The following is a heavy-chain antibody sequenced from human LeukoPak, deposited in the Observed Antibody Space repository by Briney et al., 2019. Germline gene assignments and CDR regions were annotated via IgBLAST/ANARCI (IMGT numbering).Heavy chain of an antibody. CDR2: IDTAGDT. CDR3: TRIGHSDIFDY. V-gene: IGHV3-13*01. D-gene: IGHD2-21*02. CDR1: GFTFSSYD. J-gene: IGHJ4*02. Sequence: GGSLRLSCAASGFTFSSYDMHWVRQATGKGLEWVSAIDTAGDTYYPGSVKGRFTISRENAKNSLYLQINNLRAGDTAVYYCTRIGHSDIFDYWGQGTLVTVSS.